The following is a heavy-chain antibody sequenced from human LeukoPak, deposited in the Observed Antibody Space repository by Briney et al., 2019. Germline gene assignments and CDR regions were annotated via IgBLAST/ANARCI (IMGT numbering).Heavy chain of an antibody. CDR1: GYTFTSYG. V-gene: IGHV1-18*01. D-gene: IGHD3-16*01. CDR3: ARAGGFMVPLPESYYMDV. J-gene: IGHJ6*03. CDR2: ISAYNGNT. Sequence: ASVKVSCKASGYTFTSYGISWVRQAPGQGLEWMGWISAYNGNTNYAQKLQGRVTMTTDTSTSTAYMELRSLRSDDTAVYYCARAGGFMVPLPESYYMDVWGKGTTVTVSS.